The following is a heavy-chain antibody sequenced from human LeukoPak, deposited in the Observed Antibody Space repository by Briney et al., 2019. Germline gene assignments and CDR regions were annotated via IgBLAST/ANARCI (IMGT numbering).Heavy chain of an antibody. CDR3: ARENVDYDFWSGYPNWFDP. J-gene: IGHJ5*02. D-gene: IGHD3-3*01. CDR2: IRQDGSEK. Sequence: GGSLRLSCAASGFTFSNYWMSWVRQAPGKGLEWVANIRQDGSEKYYVDSVKGRFTISRDNAKKSLYLQMNSLRAEDTAVYYCARENVDYDFWSGYPNWFDPWGQRTLVTVSS. CDR1: GFTFSNYW. V-gene: IGHV3-7*05.